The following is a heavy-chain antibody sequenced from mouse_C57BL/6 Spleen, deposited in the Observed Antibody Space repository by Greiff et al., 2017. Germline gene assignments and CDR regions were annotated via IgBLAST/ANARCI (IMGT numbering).Heavy chain of an antibody. D-gene: IGHD1-1*01. CDR3: ARGYYYGRNYFDY. J-gene: IGHJ2*01. V-gene: IGHV1-50*01. CDR2: IDPSDSYT. CDR1: GYTFTSYW. Sequence: QVHLQQPGAELVKPGASVKLSCKASGYTFTSYWMQWVKQRPGQGLAWIGEIDPSDSYTNYNQKFKGKATLTVDTSSSTAYMQLSSLTSEDSAVYYCARGYYYGRNYFDYWGQGTTLTVSS.